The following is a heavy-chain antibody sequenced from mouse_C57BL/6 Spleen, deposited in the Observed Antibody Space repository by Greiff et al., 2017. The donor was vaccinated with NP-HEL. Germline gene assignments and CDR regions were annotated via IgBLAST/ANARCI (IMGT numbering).Heavy chain of an antibody. J-gene: IGHJ4*01. V-gene: IGHV3-3*01. CDR2: TFYSGIT. CDR1: GFSINSDCY. D-gene: IGHD4-1*01. CDR3: ARGTGTEGYYYAMDY. Sequence: ESGPSLVRPSQTLSLTCTVTGFSINSDCYWIWIRQFPGNKLEYIGYTFYSGITYYNPSLESRTYITRDTSKNQFSLKLSSVTTEDTATYYCARGTGTEGYYYAMDYWGQGTSVTVSS.